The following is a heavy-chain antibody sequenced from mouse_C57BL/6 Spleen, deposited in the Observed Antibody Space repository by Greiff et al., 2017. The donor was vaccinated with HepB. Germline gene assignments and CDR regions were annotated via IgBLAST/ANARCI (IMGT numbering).Heavy chain of an antibody. CDR2: IYPGSGST. CDR1: GYTFTSYW. V-gene: IGHV1-55*01. D-gene: IGHD2-12*01. CDR3: ARRENLRYYAMDY. Sequence: VQLQQPGAELVKPGASVKMSCKASGYTFTSYWITWVKQRPGQGLEWIGDIYPGSGSTNYNEKFKSKATRTVDTSSSTAYMQLSSLTSEDSAVYYCARRENLRYYAMDYWGQGTSVTVSS. J-gene: IGHJ4*01.